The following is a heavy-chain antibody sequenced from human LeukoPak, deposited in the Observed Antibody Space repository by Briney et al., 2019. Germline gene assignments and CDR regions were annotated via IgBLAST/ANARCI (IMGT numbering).Heavy chain of an antibody. CDR3: VRALGYCSSGSCYYYDY. CDR2: IYPGDSET. V-gene: IGHV5-51*01. J-gene: IGHJ4*02. Sequence: GESLKISCKGSGYRFSSYWIGWVRQMPGKGLEWMGIIYPGDSETRYSPSFQGQVTISADKSISTAYLQWSSLMASDTAMYYCVRALGYCSSGSCYYYDYWGQGTLVTVSS. D-gene: IGHD2-15*01. CDR1: GYRFSSYW.